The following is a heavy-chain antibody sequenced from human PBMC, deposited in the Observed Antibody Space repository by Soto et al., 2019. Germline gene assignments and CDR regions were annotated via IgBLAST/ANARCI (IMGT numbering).Heavy chain of an antibody. CDR3: AKDGTDYGDYGHLDY. D-gene: IGHD4-17*01. Sequence: GGSLRLSCAASGFTFSSDGMHWVRQAPGKGLEWVAVISYDGSNKYYADSVKGRFTISRDNSKNTLYLQMNSLRAEDTAVYYCAKDGTDYGDYGHLDYWGQGTLVTVSS. CDR2: ISYDGSNK. J-gene: IGHJ4*02. V-gene: IGHV3-30*18. CDR1: GFTFSSDG.